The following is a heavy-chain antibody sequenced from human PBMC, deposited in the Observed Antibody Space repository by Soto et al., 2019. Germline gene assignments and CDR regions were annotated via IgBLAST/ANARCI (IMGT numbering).Heavy chain of an antibody. D-gene: IGHD5-12*01. V-gene: IGHV1-8*01. CDR3: ARVGGSGYDLTYYYGMDV. Sequence: AAVKVSCKASGYTFTSYDINWVLQATGQGLEWMGWMNPNSGNTGYAQKFQGRVTMTRNTSISTAYMELSSLRSEDTAVYYCARVGGSGYDLTYYYGMDVWGQGTTVTVSS. CDR2: MNPNSGNT. CDR1: GYTFTSYD. J-gene: IGHJ6*02.